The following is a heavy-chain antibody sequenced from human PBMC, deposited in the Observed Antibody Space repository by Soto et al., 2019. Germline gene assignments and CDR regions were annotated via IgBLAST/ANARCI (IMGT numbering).Heavy chain of an antibody. D-gene: IGHD6-13*01. J-gene: IGHJ6*02. CDR1: GFTFGDYA. CDR3: TRYTYTSRYSDFGMDV. V-gene: IGHV3-49*03. Sequence: FRRLSYRCSGFTFGDYAISWSRQAPGKGVEWVGVIRSKAYGETTDYAASVKGRFTILRDNSKSIAYLQLNSLQSDDTGVSYCTRYTYTSRYSDFGMDVCGHGTRVAV. CDR2: IRSKAYGETT.